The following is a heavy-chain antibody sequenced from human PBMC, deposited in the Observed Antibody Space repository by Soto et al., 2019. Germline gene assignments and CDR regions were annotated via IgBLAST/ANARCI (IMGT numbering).Heavy chain of an antibody. J-gene: IGHJ6*02. CDR3: ARDGYCVSSSCSCFPDV. CDR2: ISRSGTTT. CDR1: GFTFSSYG. D-gene: IGHD2-2*03. V-gene: IGHV3-48*02. Sequence: EVQLVVSGGDLVQPGGSLRLSCVASGFTFSSYGMNWVRQGPGKGLEWLSLISRSGTTTYYADSVKGRFTISRDNAKNALYQQMQSQRDEDMAVDYCARDGYCVSSSCSCFPDVWGQGTTVTVSS.